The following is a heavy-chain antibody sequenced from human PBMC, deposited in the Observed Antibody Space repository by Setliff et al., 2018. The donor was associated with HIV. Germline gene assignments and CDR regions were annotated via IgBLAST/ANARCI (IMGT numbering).Heavy chain of an antibody. Sequence: ASVKVSCKASGYTFTSYYIHWVRQAPGQGLEWMGRINPSGGGTSYAQKFQGRVTMTRDTSTSTVYMELSSLRSEDTAMYYCARHGVPQQIDLDSWGHGTLVTVSS. J-gene: IGHJ5*01. CDR2: INPSGGGT. CDR3: ARHGVPQQIDLDS. CDR1: GYTFTSYY. V-gene: IGHV1-46*01. D-gene: IGHD3-10*01.